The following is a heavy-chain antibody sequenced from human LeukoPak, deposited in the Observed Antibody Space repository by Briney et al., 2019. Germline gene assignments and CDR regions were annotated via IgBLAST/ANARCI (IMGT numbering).Heavy chain of an antibody. V-gene: IGHV4-4*02. CDR3: ARDRERYSSGWDYYYYYYMDV. D-gene: IGHD6-19*01. Sequence: PSETLSLTCVVSGGSIGSSNWWSWVRQPPEKGLEWIGEIYHSGSTNYNPSLKSRVTISVDKSKNQFSLKLSSVTAADTAVYYCARDRERYSSGWDYYYYYYMDVWGKGTTVTVSS. CDR2: IYHSGST. J-gene: IGHJ6*03. CDR1: GGSIGSSNW.